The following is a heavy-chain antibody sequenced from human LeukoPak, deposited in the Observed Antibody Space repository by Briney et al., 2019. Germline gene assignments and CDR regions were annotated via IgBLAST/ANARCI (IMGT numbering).Heavy chain of an antibody. D-gene: IGHD5-12*01. CDR2: INPSGGNT. Sequence: ASVKVSCKASGYTFTRYYMHWVRQAPGQGLEWMGIINPSGGNTNYAQKFQGRVTMTRDMSTSTDYMEVSSLRSEDTAVYYCARDYSVGDSAWWFDPWGQGTLVTVSS. V-gene: IGHV1-46*01. CDR1: GYTFTRYY. CDR3: ARDYSVGDSAWWFDP. J-gene: IGHJ5*02.